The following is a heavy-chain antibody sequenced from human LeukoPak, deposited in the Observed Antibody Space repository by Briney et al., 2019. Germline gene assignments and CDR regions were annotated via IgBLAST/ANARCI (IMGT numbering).Heavy chain of an antibody. D-gene: IGHD6-19*01. V-gene: IGHV1-2*02. CDR1: GYIFNSYN. Sequence: ASVKVSCKASGYIFNSYNIDWVRQAPGQGLEWMGWINPNSGGTNYAQKFQGRVTMTRDTSISTAYMELSRLRSDDTAVYYCARGEDRVAGGDIDYWGQGTLVTVSS. CDR2: INPNSGGT. CDR3: ARGEDRVAGGDIDY. J-gene: IGHJ4*02.